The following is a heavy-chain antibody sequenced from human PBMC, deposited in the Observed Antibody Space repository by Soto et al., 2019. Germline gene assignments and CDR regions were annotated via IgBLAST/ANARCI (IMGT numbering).Heavy chain of an antibody. D-gene: IGHD3-10*01. CDR2: IWYDGSNK. Sequence: QVQLVESGGGVVQPGRSLRLSCAASGFTFSSYGMYWVRQAPGKGLEWVAVIWYDGSNKCYADSVKGRFTISRDNSKNTLYLQMNSLRAEDTAVYYCARVQGRWYGSGSYQGMDVWGQGTTVTVSS. J-gene: IGHJ6*02. CDR3: ARVQGRWYGSGSYQGMDV. CDR1: GFTFSSYG. V-gene: IGHV3-33*01.